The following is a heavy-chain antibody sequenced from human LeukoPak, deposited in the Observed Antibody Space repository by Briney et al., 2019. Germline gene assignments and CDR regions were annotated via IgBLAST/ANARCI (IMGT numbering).Heavy chain of an antibody. CDR3: ARVEMATIDAFDI. J-gene: IGHJ3*02. D-gene: IGHD5-12*01. V-gene: IGHV4-34*01. CDR2: INHSGST. CDR1: DGSFSGYY. Sequence: SETLSLTCAVYDGSFSGYYWSWIRQPPGKGLEWIGEINHSGSTNYNLSLKSRVTISVDTSKNQFSLKLSSVTAADTAVYYCARVEMATIDAFDIWGQGTMVTVSS.